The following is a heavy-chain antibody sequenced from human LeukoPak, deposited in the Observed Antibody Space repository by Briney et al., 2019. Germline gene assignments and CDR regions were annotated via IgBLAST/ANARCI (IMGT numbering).Heavy chain of an antibody. J-gene: IGHJ4*02. CDR1: GASMNGYF. CDR3: ARVGDTAMVGNY. V-gene: IGHV4-4*07. Sequence: PSETLSLTCTVSGASMNGYFWAWIRRPAGKGLEWIGRIYSSGNTNYNLSLKSRVTMSVDTSQNQFSLRLSSVTAADTAVYYCARVGDTAMVGNYWGQGTLVTVSS. CDR2: IYSSGNT. D-gene: IGHD5-18*01.